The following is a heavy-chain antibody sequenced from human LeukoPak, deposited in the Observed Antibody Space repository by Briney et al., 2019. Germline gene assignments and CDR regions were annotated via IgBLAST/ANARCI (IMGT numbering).Heavy chain of an antibody. CDR2: IYYSGST. CDR3: ASHHSGASPSDAFDI. Sequence: SETLSLTCTVSGGSISSYYWSWIRQPPGKGLERIGYIYYSGSTNYNPSLKSRVTISVDTSKNQFSLKLSSVTAADTAVYYCASHHSGASPSDAFDIWGQGTMVTVSS. J-gene: IGHJ3*02. CDR1: GGSISSYY. V-gene: IGHV4-59*08. D-gene: IGHD5-12*01.